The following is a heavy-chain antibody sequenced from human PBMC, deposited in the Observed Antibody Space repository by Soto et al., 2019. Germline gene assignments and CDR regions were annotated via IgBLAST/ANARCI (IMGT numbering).Heavy chain of an antibody. CDR2: ISYDGSNK. V-gene: IGHV3-30-3*01. CDR1: GFTFSSYA. Sequence: GGSLRLSCAASGFTFSSYAMHWVRQAPGKGLEWVAVISYDGSNKYYADSVRGRFTISRDNSKNTLYLQMNSLRAEDTAVYYCARDRRVLRYFDRPTAPPPSGQGTLVTVSS. J-gene: IGHJ5*02. CDR3: ARDRRVLRYFDRPTAPPP. D-gene: IGHD3-9*01.